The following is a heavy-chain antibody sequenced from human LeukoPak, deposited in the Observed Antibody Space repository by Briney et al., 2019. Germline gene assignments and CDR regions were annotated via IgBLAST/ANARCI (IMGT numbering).Heavy chain of an antibody. CDR2: IHRDGRA. CDR1: GVSISSSEW. J-gene: IGHJ4*02. CDR3: GKTDIYSNPIDY. V-gene: IGHV4-4*02. Sequence: NPTGTLSLTCAVSGVSISSSEWWIWVRQPPGQGLEWIGEIHRDGRARYNPSLKSRVTMSMDYSKNQFSLSVTSVTAADTAIYYCGKTDIYSNPIDYWGPGSLVTVSS. D-gene: IGHD3-9*01.